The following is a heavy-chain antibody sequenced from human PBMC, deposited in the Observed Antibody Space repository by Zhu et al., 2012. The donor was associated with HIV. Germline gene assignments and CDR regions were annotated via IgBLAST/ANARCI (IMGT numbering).Heavy chain of an antibody. D-gene: IGHD1-26*01. CDR1: GFTFSNYA. V-gene: IGHV3-23*01. CDR2: ISGSGSSM. CDR3: AKASGGSHNWEIYAMDV. J-gene: IGHJ6*02. Sequence: EVQLLESGGGLVQPGGSLRLSCAASGFTFSNYAMSWVRQAPEKGLEWVTAISGSGSSMYYAESVKGRFTISRDISKTTLYLQMNSLRAEDTAVYYCAKASGGSHNWEIYAMDVVGPRDHGHRL.